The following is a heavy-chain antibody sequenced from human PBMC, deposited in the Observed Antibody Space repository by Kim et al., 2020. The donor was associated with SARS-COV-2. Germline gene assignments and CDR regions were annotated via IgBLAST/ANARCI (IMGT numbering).Heavy chain of an antibody. CDR3: ARDCDVAVADPTYWYFDL. Sequence: GGSLRLSCAASGFTFSDYYMSWIRQAPGKGLEWVSYISSSSSYTNYADSVKGRFTISRDNAKNSLYLQMNSLRAEDTAVYYCARDCDVAVADPTYWYFDLWGRGTLVTVSS. J-gene: IGHJ2*01. D-gene: IGHD6-19*01. V-gene: IGHV3-11*06. CDR2: ISSSSSYT. CDR1: GFTFSDYY.